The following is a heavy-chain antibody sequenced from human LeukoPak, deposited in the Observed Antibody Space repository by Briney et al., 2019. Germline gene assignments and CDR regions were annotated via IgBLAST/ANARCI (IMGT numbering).Heavy chain of an antibody. CDR2: TFYRGTT. CDR3: ARHICELGLNWFDP. J-gene: IGHJ5*02. D-gene: IGHD3-16*01. V-gene: IGHV4-39*01. Sequence: SETLSLTCSVSGGSITSTGSYWGWIRQTPGKGLEWIATTFYRGTTYYNPSLKSRVTISIDTSKNHFSLNLSSVTAADTAVYYCARHICELGLNWFDPWGQGTLVTVSS. CDR1: GGSITSTGSY.